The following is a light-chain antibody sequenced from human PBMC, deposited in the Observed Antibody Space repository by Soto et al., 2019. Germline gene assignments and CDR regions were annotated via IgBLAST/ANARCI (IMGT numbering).Light chain of an antibody. J-gene: IGKJ1*01. CDR2: AAS. V-gene: IGKV3-15*01. Sequence: ETVMTQSPVTLSVSPGDTATLSCRASQRVSSHLAWYQQKPGQAPRLLIYAASTRATGIPVRFSGSGSETEFTLTVRSLQSEDSALYYCHQYNNWPWTFCQGTKV. CDR3: HQYNNWPWT. CDR1: QRVSSH.